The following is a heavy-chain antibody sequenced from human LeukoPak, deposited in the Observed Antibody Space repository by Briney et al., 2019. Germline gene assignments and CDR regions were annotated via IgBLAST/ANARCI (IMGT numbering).Heavy chain of an antibody. CDR3: ARSQGGITIFGVVTQGAFDI. J-gene: IGHJ3*02. Sequence: ASVKVSCKAPGYTFTSYYMHWVRQAPGQGLEWMGIINPSGGSTSYAQKFQGRVTMTRDTSTSTVYMELSSLRSEDTAVYYCARSQGGITIFGVVTQGAFDIWGQGTMVTVSS. V-gene: IGHV1-46*01. CDR2: INPSGGST. D-gene: IGHD3-3*01. CDR1: GYTFTSYY.